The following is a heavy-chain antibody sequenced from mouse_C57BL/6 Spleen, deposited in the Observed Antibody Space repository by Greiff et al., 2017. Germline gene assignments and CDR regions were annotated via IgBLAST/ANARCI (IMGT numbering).Heavy chain of an antibody. Sequence: EVQLVESGPGMVKPSQSLSLTCTVTGYSITSGYDWHWIRHFPGNKLEWMGYISYSGSTNYNPSLKSRISITHDTAKNHFFLKLNSVTTEDTAKYYCAREGMVTTGFAYWGQGTLVTVSA. V-gene: IGHV3-1*01. CDR1: GYSITSGYD. CDR3: AREGMVTTGFAY. D-gene: IGHD2-2*01. J-gene: IGHJ3*01. CDR2: ISYSGST.